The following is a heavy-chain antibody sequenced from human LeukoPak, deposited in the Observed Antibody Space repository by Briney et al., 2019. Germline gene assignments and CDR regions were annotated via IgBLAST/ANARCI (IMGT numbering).Heavy chain of an antibody. CDR3: APDVFDSGFQWYFDL. V-gene: IGHV3-53*01. CDR2: MYRDGNT. D-gene: IGHD3-16*01. Sequence: GGSLRLSCAASGFTFSTNYMSWVRQAPGKGLEWVSVMYRDGNTYYADSVKGRFTIPRDSSKNIVYFQMNSLRAEYRAVYDCAPDVFDSGFQWYFDLWGRGTVITVSS. CDR1: GFTFSTNY. J-gene: IGHJ2*01.